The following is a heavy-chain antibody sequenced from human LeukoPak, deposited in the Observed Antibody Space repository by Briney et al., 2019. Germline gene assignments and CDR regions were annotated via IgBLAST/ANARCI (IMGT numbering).Heavy chain of an antibody. V-gene: IGHV4-34*01. CDR1: GGSFSGYY. D-gene: IGHD5-24*01. J-gene: IGHJ4*02. Sequence: SETLSLTCAVYGGSFSGYYWSWIRQPPGKGLEWIGEINHSGSTNYNPSLKSRVTISVDTSENQFSLKLSSVIAADTAMYYCASRGDGYDYYFHSWGQGTLVTVSS. CDR3: ASRGDGYDYYFHS. CDR2: INHSGST.